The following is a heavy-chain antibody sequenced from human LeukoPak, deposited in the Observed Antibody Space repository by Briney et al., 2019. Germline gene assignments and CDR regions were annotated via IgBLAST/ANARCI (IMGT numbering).Heavy chain of an antibody. CDR3: ASSCGWHYLGF. V-gene: IGHV3-48*02. Sequence: GGSLRLSCAASGFTFNTYSMNWVRQAPGKGLEWVSYITSSSDTIKYADSVKGRVTVSRDNAKNPLYLQMSSLRDEDTAVYYCASSCGWHYLGFWGQGTLVTVAS. CDR1: GFTFNTYS. J-gene: IGHJ4*02. D-gene: IGHD6-19*01. CDR2: ITSSSDTI.